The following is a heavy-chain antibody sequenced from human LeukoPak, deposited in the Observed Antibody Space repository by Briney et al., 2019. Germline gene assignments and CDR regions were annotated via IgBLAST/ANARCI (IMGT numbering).Heavy chain of an antibody. Sequence: TGGSLRLSCAASGFTFSSYWMHWVRHVPGKGLVWVSRIGTDGSSTTYADYVKGRFTISRDNAKNTLCLQMNSLRAEDTAVYYCARDKYGGNSNAFDIWGQGTLVTVSS. CDR3: ARDKYGGNSNAFDI. J-gene: IGHJ3*02. V-gene: IGHV3-74*01. CDR2: IGTDGSST. CDR1: GFTFSSYW. D-gene: IGHD4-23*01.